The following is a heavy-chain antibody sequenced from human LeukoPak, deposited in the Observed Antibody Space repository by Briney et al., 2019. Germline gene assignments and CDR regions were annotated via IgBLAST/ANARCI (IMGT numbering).Heavy chain of an antibody. CDR1: GYTFTGYY. J-gene: IGHJ4*02. V-gene: IGHV1-2*02. D-gene: IGHD4-17*01. Sequence: ASVKVSCEASGYTFTGYYMHWVRQAPGQGLEWMGWINPNSGGTNYAQKFQGRVTMTRDTSISTAYMELSRLRSDDTAVYYCASSTVTTRIDDYWGQGTLVTVSS. CDR2: INPNSGGT. CDR3: ASSTVTTRIDDY.